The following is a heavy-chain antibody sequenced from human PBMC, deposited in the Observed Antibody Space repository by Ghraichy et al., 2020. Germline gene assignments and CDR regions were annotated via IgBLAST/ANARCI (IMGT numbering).Heavy chain of an antibody. Sequence: GGSLRLSCAASGFTFSSYAMSWVRQAPGKGLEWVSAISGSGGSTYYADSVKGRFTISRDNSKNTLYLQMNSLRAEDTAVYYCAKERGGYYDSSGYSYFAYWGQGTLVTVSS. J-gene: IGHJ4*02. V-gene: IGHV3-23*01. CDR1: GFTFSSYA. D-gene: IGHD3-22*01. CDR3: AKERGGYYDSSGYSYFAY. CDR2: ISGSGGST.